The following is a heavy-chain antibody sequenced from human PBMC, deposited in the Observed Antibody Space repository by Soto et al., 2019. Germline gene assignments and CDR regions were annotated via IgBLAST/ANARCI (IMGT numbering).Heavy chain of an antibody. CDR1: GGSIYTYY. J-gene: IGHJ4*02. CDR2: VYYSGST. CDR3: AAGTLGAVWTPLDD. D-gene: IGHD3-16*01. Sequence: SETLSLTCNVPGGSIYTYYWNWIRQSPGKGLEWIGYVYYSGSTNYNPSLKSRVTISVDASKQQFSLKLTSVTAADTALYYCAAGTLGAVWTPLDDWGQGILVTVSS. V-gene: IGHV4-59*12.